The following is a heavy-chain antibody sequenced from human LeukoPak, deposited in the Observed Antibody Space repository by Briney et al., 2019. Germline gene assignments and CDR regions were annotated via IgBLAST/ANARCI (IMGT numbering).Heavy chain of an antibody. CDR1: GGSFSGYY. D-gene: IGHD2-2*02. V-gene: IGHV4-34*01. CDR2: INHSGST. Sequence: PSETLSLTCAVYGGSFSGYYWSWIRQPPGKGLEWIGEINHSGSTNYNPSLKSRVTISVDTSKNQFSLQLSSVTAADTAVYYCARGYGYCSSTSCYTWAFDYWGQGTLVTVSS. CDR3: ARGYGYCSSTSCYTWAFDY. J-gene: IGHJ4*02.